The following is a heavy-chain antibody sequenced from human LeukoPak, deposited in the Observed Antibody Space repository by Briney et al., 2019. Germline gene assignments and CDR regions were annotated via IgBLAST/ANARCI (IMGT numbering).Heavy chain of an antibody. V-gene: IGHV3-15*01. J-gene: IGHJ4*02. CDR3: TTDGASYCGGDCYVY. CDR1: GFTFSSYS. Sequence: PGGSLRLSCAASGFTFSSYSMNWVRQAPGKGLEWVGRIKSKTDGGTTDYAAPVEGRFTISRDDSKNTLYLQMNSLKTEDTAVYYCTTDGASYCGGDCYVYWGQGTLVTVSS. CDR2: IKSKTDGGTT. D-gene: IGHD2-21*01.